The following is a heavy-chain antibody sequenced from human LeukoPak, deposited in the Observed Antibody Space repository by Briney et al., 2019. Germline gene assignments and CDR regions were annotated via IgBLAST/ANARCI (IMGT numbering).Heavy chain of an antibody. CDR3: ARRSSDGYYYYYMDV. D-gene: IGHD3-10*01. V-gene: IGHV4-61*01. Sequence: SETLSLTCSVSGGSVRSGSYYWSWIRQPPGKGLEWIGYIHYSGSANYNPSLKSRVTISVDTSKNQFSLKVSSVTAADTAVYYCARRSSDGYYYYYMDVWGKGTTVTVS. J-gene: IGHJ6*03. CDR1: GGSVRSGSYY. CDR2: IHYSGSA.